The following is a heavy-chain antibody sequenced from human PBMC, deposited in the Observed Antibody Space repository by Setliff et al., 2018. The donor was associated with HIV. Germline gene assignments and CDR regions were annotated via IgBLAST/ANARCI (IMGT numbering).Heavy chain of an antibody. CDR2: TTPIFGKA. CDR1: GGTFSSYA. CDR3: ARVNYCGGGSCLRVDM. J-gene: IGHJ4*02. V-gene: IGHV1-69*05. Sequence: SVKVSCKASGGTFSSYAISWVRQAPGQGLEWMGGTTPIFGKADYAQKFQGRVTITTDESTSTVYMEVRSLRFEDTAVYYCARVNYCGGGSCLRVDMWGQGTLVTVSS. D-gene: IGHD2-15*01.